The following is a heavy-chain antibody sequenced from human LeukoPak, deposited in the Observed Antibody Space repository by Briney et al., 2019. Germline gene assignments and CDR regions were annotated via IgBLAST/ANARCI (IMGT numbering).Heavy chain of an antibody. J-gene: IGHJ4*02. CDR3: ATPARRGSGWYLDY. D-gene: IGHD6-19*01. V-gene: IGHV1-2*02. CDR1: GYTFSGYY. Sequence: ASVKVSCKASGYTFSGYYLHWVRQAPRQGLEWMGWIKPNSGDTNHTQNFQGRVTMTRDTSISTAYMELSRLRSDDTAVYYCATPARRGSGWYLDYWGQGTLVTVSS. CDR2: IKPNSGDT.